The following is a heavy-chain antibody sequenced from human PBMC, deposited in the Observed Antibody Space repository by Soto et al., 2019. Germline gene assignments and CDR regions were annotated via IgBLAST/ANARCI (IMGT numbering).Heavy chain of an antibody. J-gene: IGHJ4*02. CDR1: GFTFSSYG. V-gene: IGHV3-30*18. D-gene: IGHD5-18*01. CDR2: ISYDGSNK. Sequence: QVQLVESGGGVVQPGRSLRLSCAASGFTFSSYGMHWVRQAPGKGLEWVAVISYDGSNKYYADSVKGRFTISRDNSKNTLYLQMNSLRAEDTAGYYCAKSGPDTAIDYWGQGTLVTVSS. CDR3: AKSGPDTAIDY.